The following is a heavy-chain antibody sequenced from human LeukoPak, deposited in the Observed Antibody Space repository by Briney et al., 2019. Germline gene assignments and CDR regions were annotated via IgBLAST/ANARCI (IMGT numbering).Heavy chain of an antibody. CDR3: AKDTRNSSSWYWSWFDP. V-gene: IGHV3-23*01. CDR1: GFTFSSYA. Sequence: GGSLRLSCAASGFTFSSYAMSWVRQAPGKGLEWVSAISGSGGSTYYADSVKGRFTISRDNSKNTLYLQMNSLRAEDTALYYCAKDTRNSSSWYWSWFDPWGQGTLVTVSS. CDR2: ISGSGGST. J-gene: IGHJ5*02. D-gene: IGHD6-13*01.